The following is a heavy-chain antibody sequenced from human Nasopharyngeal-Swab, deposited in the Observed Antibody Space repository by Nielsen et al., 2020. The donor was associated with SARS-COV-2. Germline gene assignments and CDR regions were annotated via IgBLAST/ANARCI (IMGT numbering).Heavy chain of an antibody. CDR3: ATDPIRSLGQQFFSHFSMDV. J-gene: IGHJ6*02. Sequence: ASVKVSCKVSGYTLTELSMHWVRQAPGKGLEWMGGFDPEDGETIYAQKFQGRVTMTEDTSTDTAYMELSSLRSEDTAVYYCATDPIRSLGQQFFSHFSMDVWGQGTTVTVSS. CDR1: GYTLTELS. V-gene: IGHV1-24*01. D-gene: IGHD3-16*01. CDR2: FDPEDGET.